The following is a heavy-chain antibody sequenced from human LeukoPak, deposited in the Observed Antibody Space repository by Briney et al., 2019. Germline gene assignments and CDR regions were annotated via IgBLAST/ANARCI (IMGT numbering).Heavy chain of an antibody. D-gene: IGHD3-9*01. CDR1: GGSISSGDYY. J-gene: IGHJ6*02. Sequence: SETLSLTCTVSGGSISSGDYYWSWIRQPPGKGLEWIGYIYYSGSTYYNPSLKSRVTISVDTSKNQFSLKLSSVTAADTAVYYCARVTGLTGYPYYYYYGMDVWGQGTTVTVSS. CDR3: ARVTGLTGYPYYYYYGMDV. V-gene: IGHV4-30-4*01. CDR2: IYYSGST.